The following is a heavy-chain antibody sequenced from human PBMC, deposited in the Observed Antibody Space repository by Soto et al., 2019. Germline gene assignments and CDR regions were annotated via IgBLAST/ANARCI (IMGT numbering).Heavy chain of an antibody. J-gene: IGHJ6*02. Sequence: GGSLRLSCVASGFTFSSYGFHWVRQRPGKGLEWVALISNDGQTKHYRESVKGRFSVSGERPRNMVYLQMNSLRVEDTAVYYCAKEGPGGGRHFYYGMDVWGQGTTVTVSS. CDR2: ISNDGQTK. CDR1: GFTFSSYG. D-gene: IGHD1-26*01. CDR3: AKEGPGGGRHFYYGMDV. V-gene: IGHV3-30*18.